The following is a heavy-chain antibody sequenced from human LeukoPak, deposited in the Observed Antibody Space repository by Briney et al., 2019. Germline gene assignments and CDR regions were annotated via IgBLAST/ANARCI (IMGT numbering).Heavy chain of an antibody. D-gene: IGHD3-10*01. CDR3: ARHCYGSGSYGYKIDY. CDR2: IYTSGST. CDR1: GGSISSYY. V-gene: IGHV4-4*07. Sequence: SETLSLTCSVSGGSISSYYWSWIRQPAGKGLEWIGRIYTSGSTNYNPSPKSRVTMSVDTSKNQCSLNLSSGTAAATAVYYCARHCYGSGSYGYKIDYWGQGTLVTVSS. J-gene: IGHJ4*02.